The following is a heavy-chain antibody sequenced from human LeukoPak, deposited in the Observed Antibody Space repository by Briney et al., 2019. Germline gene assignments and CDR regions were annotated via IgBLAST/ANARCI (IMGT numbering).Heavy chain of an antibody. D-gene: IGHD3-3*01. V-gene: IGHV4-34*01. CDR3: ARAFFWSGYYYFDY. CDR1: GGSFSGYY. CDR2: INHSGST. Sequence: SETLSLTCAVYGGSFSGYYWSWIRQPPGKGLEWIGEINHSGSTNYNPSLKSRVTISVDTSKNQFSLKLSPVTAADTAVYYCARAFFWSGYYYFDYWGQGTLVTVSS. J-gene: IGHJ4*02.